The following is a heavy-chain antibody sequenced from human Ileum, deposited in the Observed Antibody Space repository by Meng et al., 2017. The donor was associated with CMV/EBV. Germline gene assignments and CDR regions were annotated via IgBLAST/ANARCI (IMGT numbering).Heavy chain of an antibody. CDR2: ISGYGSD. D-gene: IGHD2-21*02. Sequence: CSAFGFTFSGYCLHWVRQAPGKGLVWVSRISGYGSDYADSVNGRFTISRDIAENTLYLQMNSLRAEDTAVYYCASGDYNSLYYFDFWGQGTLVTVSS. V-gene: IGHV3-74*01. CDR1: GFTFSGYC. J-gene: IGHJ4*02. CDR3: ASGDYNSLYYFDF.